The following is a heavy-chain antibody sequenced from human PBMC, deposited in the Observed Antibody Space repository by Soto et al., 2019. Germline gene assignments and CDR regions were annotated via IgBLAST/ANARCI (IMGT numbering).Heavy chain of an antibody. CDR2: ISHSGST. V-gene: IGHV4-34*01. D-gene: IGHD2-2*01. Sequence: QVRVQQWGAGLLKPSETLSLTCAVYGGSFSGYYWTWIRQTPGKGLEWIGEISHSGSTNYKPSLKSRVTISADPSKKQFSLNLTSVTAADSGVYYCARGECSSNYCFTRWALDIWGQGTVVTVSS. J-gene: IGHJ3*02. CDR3: ARGECSSNYCFTRWALDI. CDR1: GGSFSGYY.